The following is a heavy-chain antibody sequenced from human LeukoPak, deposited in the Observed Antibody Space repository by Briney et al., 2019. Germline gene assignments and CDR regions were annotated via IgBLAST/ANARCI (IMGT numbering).Heavy chain of an antibody. V-gene: IGHV1-58*02. D-gene: IGHD3-10*01. Sequence: SVKVSCKASGFTFTSSAMQWVRQARGQRLEWIGWIVVGSGNTNYAQKFQERVTITRDMSTSTACMELSSLRSEDTAVYYCAADEGFGELSNDAFDIWGQGTMVTVSS. J-gene: IGHJ3*02. CDR3: AADEGFGELSNDAFDI. CDR1: GFTFTSSA. CDR2: IVVGSGNT.